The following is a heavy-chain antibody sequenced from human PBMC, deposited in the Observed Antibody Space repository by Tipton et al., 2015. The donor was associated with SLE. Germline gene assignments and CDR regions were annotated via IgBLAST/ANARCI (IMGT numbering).Heavy chain of an antibody. D-gene: IGHD6-13*01. CDR1: GFTFSDYY. CDR2: ISSSGSTI. V-gene: IGHV3-11*04. Sequence: GSLRLSCAASGFTFSDYYMSWIRQAPGKGLEWVSYISSSGSTIYYADSVKGRFTISRDNAKNSLYLQMNSLRAEDTAVYYCARDRTRRENIAAAGYWGQGTLVTVSS. J-gene: IGHJ4*02. CDR3: ARDRTRRENIAAAGY.